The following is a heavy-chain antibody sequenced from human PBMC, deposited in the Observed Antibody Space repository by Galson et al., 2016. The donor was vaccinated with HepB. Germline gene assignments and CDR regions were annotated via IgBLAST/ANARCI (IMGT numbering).Heavy chain of an antibody. CDR3: TLYYYDTTAYFGFDN. CDR1: GGTFSNYA. CDR2: IIAFLGTA. V-gene: IGHV1-69*13. Sequence: SVKVSCKASGGTFSNYAINWVRQAPGQGLQWMGGIIAFLGTANYAQNFQGRLTITADESTSTAYMELSILRYEDTALYYCTLYYYDTTAYFGFDNWGQGPLVTVSS. J-gene: IGHJ4*02. D-gene: IGHD3-22*01.